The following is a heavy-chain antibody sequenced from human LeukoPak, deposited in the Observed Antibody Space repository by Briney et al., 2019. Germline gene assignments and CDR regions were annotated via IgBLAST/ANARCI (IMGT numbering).Heavy chain of an antibody. Sequence: GGSLRLSCASSGFTFSSYAMSWVRQAPGKGLEWVSAISGSGGSTYYADSVKGRFTISRDNSKNTLYLQMNSLRAEDTAVYYCAKATREYGGYIGTWGQGTLVTVSS. CDR3: AKATREYGGYIGT. J-gene: IGHJ4*02. CDR2: ISGSGGST. D-gene: IGHD5-12*01. V-gene: IGHV3-23*01. CDR1: GFTFSSYA.